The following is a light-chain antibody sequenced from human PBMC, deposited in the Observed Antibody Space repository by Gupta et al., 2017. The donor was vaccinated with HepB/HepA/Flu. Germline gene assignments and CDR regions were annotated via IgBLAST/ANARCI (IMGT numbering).Light chain of an antibody. J-gene: IGLJ3*02. V-gene: IGLV1-40*01. Sequence: QSVLTQPPSVSGAPGQRVTISCTGSSSNIGTDYGVQWYQRLPGTAPKLLIYGNSNRPSVVPDRFSVSKSGTSASLAITGLQAEDAADYYCQSSDSSLSGWVFGGGTKLTVL. CDR3: QSSDSSLSGWV. CDR1: SSNIGTDYG. CDR2: GNS.